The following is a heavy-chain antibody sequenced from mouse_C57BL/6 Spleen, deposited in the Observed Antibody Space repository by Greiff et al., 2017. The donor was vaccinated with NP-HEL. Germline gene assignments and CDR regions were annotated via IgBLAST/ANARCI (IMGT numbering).Heavy chain of an antibody. CDR1: GYTFTSYW. CDR3: ARQTTVVANFDY. V-gene: IGHV1-55*01. CDR2: IYPGSGST. J-gene: IGHJ2*01. Sequence: QVQLQQPGAELVKPGASVKMSCKASGYTFTSYWITWVKQRPGQGLEWIGDIYPGSGSTNYNEKFKSKATLTVDTSSSTAYMQLSSLTSEDSAVYYCARQTTVVANFDYWGQGTTLTVSS. D-gene: IGHD1-1*01.